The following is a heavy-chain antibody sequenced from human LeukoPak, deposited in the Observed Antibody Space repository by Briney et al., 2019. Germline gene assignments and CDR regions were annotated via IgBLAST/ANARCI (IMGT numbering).Heavy chain of an antibody. V-gene: IGHV3-73*01. J-gene: IGHJ4*02. CDR1: GFTFSGSA. Sequence: GGSLRLSCAASGFTFSGSAMHWVRQASGKGLEWIGRIRSKANSYATAYAASLEGRFTISRDDSKNTAYLQMNSLKSEDTAVYYCIRAYYDSRGYFPHWGQGTLVTVSS. CDR2: IRSKANSYAT. CDR3: IRAYYDSRGYFPH. D-gene: IGHD3-22*01.